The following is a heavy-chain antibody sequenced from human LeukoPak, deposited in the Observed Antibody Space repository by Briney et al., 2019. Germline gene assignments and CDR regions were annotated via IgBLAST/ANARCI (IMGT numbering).Heavy chain of an antibody. D-gene: IGHD2-2*01. CDR2: IFNSGST. Sequence: SETLSLTCTVSGGYISSYYWSWIRQPPGKGLEWIGYIFNSGSTYYNPSLKSRVTISVDTSKNQFSLKLSSVTAADTAVYFCALGDCSSTSCYVFDYWGQGTLVTVSS. CDR1: GGYISSYY. J-gene: IGHJ4*02. V-gene: IGHV4-59*01. CDR3: ALGDCSSTSCYVFDY.